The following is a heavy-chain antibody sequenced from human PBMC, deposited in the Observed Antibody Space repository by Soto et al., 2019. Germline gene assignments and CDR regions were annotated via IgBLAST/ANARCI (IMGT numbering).Heavy chain of an antibody. D-gene: IGHD2-15*01. J-gene: IGHJ5*02. CDR2: MNPDTGNT. CDR3: ARGSKHCSGGSCYSAWFDP. Sequence: AAVKVSCKASGYTFTSSDVYWVRQTTGQGLELMGWMNPDTGNTGYAQKFQGRVTMTRNTSISTAYMELSSLRSEDTAVYYCARGSKHCSGGSCYSAWFDPWGQGTPVTVSS. V-gene: IGHV1-8*01. CDR1: GYTFTSSD.